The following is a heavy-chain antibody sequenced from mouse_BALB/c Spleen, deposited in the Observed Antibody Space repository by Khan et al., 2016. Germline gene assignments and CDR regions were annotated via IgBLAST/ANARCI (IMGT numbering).Heavy chain of an antibody. D-gene: IGHD2-3*01. CDR1: GFIFSSYT. J-gene: IGHJ3*01. CDR3: TNIYAGYYEFPY. Sequence: EVELVESGGDLVKPGGSLKLSCAASGFIFSSYTMSWVRQTPEKRLEWVATISSGGTYTYYPDRVKGRFTISRDNAKKTLHLQMSSLKSEDTAMYFCTNIYAGYYEFPYWGQGTLVTVSA. V-gene: IGHV5-6-4*01. CDR2: ISSGGTYT.